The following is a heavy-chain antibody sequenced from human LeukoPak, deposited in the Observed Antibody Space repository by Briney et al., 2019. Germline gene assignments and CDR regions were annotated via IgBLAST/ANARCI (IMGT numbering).Heavy chain of an antibody. CDR2: INHNGNVN. J-gene: IGHJ6*02. D-gene: IGHD3-16*01. Sequence: GGSLRLSCAASGFTFSSYAMKWARQAPGKGLEWVASINHNGNVNYYVDSVKGRFTISRDNAKNSLYLQMSNLRAEDTAVYFCARGGGLDVWGQGATVTVSS. V-gene: IGHV3-7*03. CDR3: ARGGGLDV. CDR1: GFTFSSYA.